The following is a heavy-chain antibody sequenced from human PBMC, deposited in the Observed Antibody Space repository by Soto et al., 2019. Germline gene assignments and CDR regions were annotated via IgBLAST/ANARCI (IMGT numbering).Heavy chain of an antibody. V-gene: IGHV3-7*01. CDR3: ARVLPYRYFDY. Sequence: GGSLRLSCAASGFTFSSYWMSWVRQAPGKGLEWVANIKQDGSEKYYVDAVKGRFTISRDNAKNSLYLQMNSLRAEDTAVYYCARVLPYRYFDYWGQGTLVTVSS. CDR1: GFTFSSYW. CDR2: IKQDGSEK. J-gene: IGHJ4*02. D-gene: IGHD3-16*01.